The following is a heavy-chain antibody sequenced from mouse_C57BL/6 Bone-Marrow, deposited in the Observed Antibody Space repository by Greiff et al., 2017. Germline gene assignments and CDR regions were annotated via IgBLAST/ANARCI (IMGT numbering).Heavy chain of an antibody. CDR2: IYYSGTI. J-gene: IGHJ1*03. CDR1: GISITTGNYR. CDR3: ARGPSYYGSSRWSFDV. Sequence: EVQLQESGPGLVKPSQTVFLTCTVTGISITTGNYRWSWIRQFPGNKLEWIGYIYYSGTITYNPSLTSRTNITRDTPKNQFFLEMNSLTAEYTATYYCARGPSYYGSSRWSFDVWGTGTTVTVSS. V-gene: IGHV3-5*01. D-gene: IGHD1-1*01.